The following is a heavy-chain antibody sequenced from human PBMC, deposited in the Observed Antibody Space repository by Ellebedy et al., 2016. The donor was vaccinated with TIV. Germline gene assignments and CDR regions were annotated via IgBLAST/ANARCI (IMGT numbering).Heavy chain of an antibody. J-gene: IGHJ6*02. CDR1: GYTFTSYG. CDR2: ISAYNGDR. Sequence: ASVKVSCXASGYTFTSYGISWVRQAPGQGLEWMGWISAYNGDRSYAQKFQGRVTMTTDTSTRTAYMELRSLRSDDTAVYNCARDEGRYGMDAWGQGTTVTVSS. CDR3: ARDEGRYGMDA. V-gene: IGHV1-18*01.